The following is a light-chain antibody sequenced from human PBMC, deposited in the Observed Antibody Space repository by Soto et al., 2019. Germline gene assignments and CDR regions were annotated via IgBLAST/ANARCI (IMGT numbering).Light chain of an antibody. CDR2: GAS. J-gene: IGKJ4*01. Sequence: EIVLTQSPGTLSLSAGDGVSLSCRASQTVPNNYLAWYQQKPDQAPRLLIFGASNRATGIPDRFGGSGSGTDFTLSISRLEPEDFAVYYCQQYGDSPLTFGGGARLEF. V-gene: IGKV3-20*01. CDR1: QTVPNNY. CDR3: QQYGDSPLT.